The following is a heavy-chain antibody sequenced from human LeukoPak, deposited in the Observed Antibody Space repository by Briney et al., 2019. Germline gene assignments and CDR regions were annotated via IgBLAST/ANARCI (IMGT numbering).Heavy chain of an antibody. CDR3: ARVSDIMISFGGGISYFDY. CDR2: INHSGGT. Sequence: SETLSLTCALYGGSFSDYHWTWIRQPPGKGLEWIGEINHSGGTDYNPSLRSRLTISVDTSRKQFSLQLSSVTAADTGVYYCARVSDIMISFGGGISYFDYWGQGSLVTVSS. D-gene: IGHD3-16*02. CDR1: GGSFSDYH. V-gene: IGHV4-34*01. J-gene: IGHJ4*02.